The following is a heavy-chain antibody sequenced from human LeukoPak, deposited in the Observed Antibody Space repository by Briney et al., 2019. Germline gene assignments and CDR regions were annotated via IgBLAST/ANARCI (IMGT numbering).Heavy chain of an antibody. D-gene: IGHD2/OR15-2a*01. Sequence: GGSLRLSCTASGFTFSNYAISWVRQAPGKGLEWVSGISGSDGTTYYADSVKGRFTISRDNSKNTLYLQMNGLRAEDTAVYYCAQDSAKKYDDYWGQGTLVTVSS. CDR1: GFTFSNYA. CDR3: AQDSAKKYDDY. V-gene: IGHV3-23*01. J-gene: IGHJ4*02. CDR2: ISGSDGTT.